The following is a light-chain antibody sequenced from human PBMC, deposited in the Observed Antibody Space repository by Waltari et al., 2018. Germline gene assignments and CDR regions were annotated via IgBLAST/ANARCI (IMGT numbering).Light chain of an antibody. V-gene: IGKV3-11*01. CDR3: QQRSTWPPAT. J-gene: IGKJ2*01. CDR2: DAT. Sequence: EIVLTQSPATLSLSPGERATLSCRASQSISSYVAWYQQKPGQAPRLLIYDATNRATGIPARFSGSGSGTDFTLTISSLEPEDFAVYYCQQRSTWPPATFGQGTKLEIK. CDR1: QSISSY.